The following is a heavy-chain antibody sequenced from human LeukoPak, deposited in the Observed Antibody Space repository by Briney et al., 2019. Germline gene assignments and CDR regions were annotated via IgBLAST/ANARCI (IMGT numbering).Heavy chain of an antibody. D-gene: IGHD3-9*01. J-gene: IGHJ6*03. V-gene: IGHV4-59*01. CDR3: ARGVSPTGYYNVAYYYYMDV. Sequence: SETLSLTCTVSGGSISSYYWSWIRQPPGKGLEWIGYIYYSGSTNYNPSLKSRVTISVDTSKNQFSLRLSSVTAADTAVYYCARGVSPTGYYNVAYYYYMDVWGKGTTVTISS. CDR1: GGSISSYY. CDR2: IYYSGST.